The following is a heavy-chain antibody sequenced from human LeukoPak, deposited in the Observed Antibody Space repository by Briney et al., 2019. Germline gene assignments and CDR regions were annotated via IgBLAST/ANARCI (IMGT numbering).Heavy chain of an antibody. CDR3: ARDSGISGRTDY. Sequence: PSETLSLTCTVSGGSINSGGYWSWIRQHPGKGLEWIGYIYYSGTTYFNPSLKGRVTMSVDTSKNQFSLKLSSVTAADTAVYYCARDSGISGRTDYRGQGTLVTVSS. CDR1: GGSINSGGY. V-gene: IGHV4-31*03. CDR2: IYYSGTT. D-gene: IGHD3-10*01. J-gene: IGHJ4*02.